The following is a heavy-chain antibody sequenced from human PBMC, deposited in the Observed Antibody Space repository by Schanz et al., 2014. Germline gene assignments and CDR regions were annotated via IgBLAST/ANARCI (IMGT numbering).Heavy chain of an antibody. J-gene: IGHJ4*02. CDR3: ARVPYGSGSYWDY. CDR2: IGTAGDT. CDR1: GFTLSNSD. Sequence: VQLVESGGGVVQFGRSLRLSCAASGFTLSNSDMHWVRQATGAGLEWVSAIGTAGDTFYLDSVKGRFTISRENAKNSLYVQMSSLRAGDTAVYYCARVPYGSGSYWDYWGQGTLVTVSS. V-gene: IGHV3-13*04. D-gene: IGHD3-10*01.